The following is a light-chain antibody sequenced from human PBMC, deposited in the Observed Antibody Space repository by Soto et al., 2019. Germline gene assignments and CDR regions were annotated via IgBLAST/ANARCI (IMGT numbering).Light chain of an antibody. V-gene: IGKV3D-7*01. Sequence: PGERVTLSCTASQSVTSSYLTWYQQQPGQAPSLLIYGASTRATSIPARFSSSGAGTDFILTISSLLPEDVAVYYCQQNGNLPRTFGQGSNVEVK. J-gene: IGKJ1*01. CDR3: QQNGNLPRT. CDR2: GAS. CDR1: QSVTSSY.